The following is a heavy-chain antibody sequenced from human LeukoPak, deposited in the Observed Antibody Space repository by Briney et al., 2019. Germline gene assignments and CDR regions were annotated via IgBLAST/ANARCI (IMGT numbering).Heavy chain of an antibody. Sequence: GRSLRLSCAASGFTFSSYAMHWVRQAPGKWLEWVAVISYDGSNKYYADSVKGRFTISRDNSKNTLYLQMNSLRAEDTAVYYCARDDVVVVPAADYYGMDVWGQGTTVTVSS. CDR3: ARDDVVVVPAADYYGMDV. J-gene: IGHJ6*02. CDR1: GFTFSSYA. V-gene: IGHV3-30-3*01. D-gene: IGHD2-2*01. CDR2: ISYDGSNK.